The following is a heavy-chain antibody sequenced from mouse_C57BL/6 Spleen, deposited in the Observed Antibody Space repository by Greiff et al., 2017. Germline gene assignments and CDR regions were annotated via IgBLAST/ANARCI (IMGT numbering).Heavy chain of an antibody. J-gene: IGHJ2*01. V-gene: IGHV5-4*01. CDR1: GFTFSSYA. Sequence: DVKLVESGGGLVKPGGSLKLSCAASGFTFSSYALSWVRQTPEKRLEWVATISAGGSYTYYPDNVKGRFTISRDNAKNNLYLQMSHLKSEDTAMYYCARDPSITTESLHFDDWGKGTTLTVSS. CDR2: ISAGGSYT. CDR3: ARDPSITTESLHFDD. D-gene: IGHD1-1*01.